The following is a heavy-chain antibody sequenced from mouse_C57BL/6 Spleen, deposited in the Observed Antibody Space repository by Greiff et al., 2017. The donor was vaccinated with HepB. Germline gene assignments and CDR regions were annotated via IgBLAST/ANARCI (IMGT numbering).Heavy chain of an antibody. V-gene: IGHV1-69*01. CDR2: IDPSDSYT. CDR1: GYTFTSYW. J-gene: IGHJ3*01. D-gene: IGHD2-1*01. CDR3: ARGKEDYYGNYWFAY. Sequence: QVQLQQPGAELVMPGASVKLSCKASGYTFTSYWMHWVKQRPGQGLEWIGEIDPSDSYTNYNQKFKGKSTLTVDKSSSTAYMHLSSLTSEDSAVYYCARGKEDYYGNYWFAYWGQGTLVTVSA.